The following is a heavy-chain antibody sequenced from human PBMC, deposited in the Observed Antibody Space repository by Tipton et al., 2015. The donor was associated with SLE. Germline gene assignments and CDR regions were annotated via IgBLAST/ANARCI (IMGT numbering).Heavy chain of an antibody. CDR3: ARGITMIVVVTRGDGFDS. Sequence: QSGAEVKKPGSSVKVSCKASGGTFSSYAISWVRQAPGQGLEWMGGIIPIFGTANYAQKFQGRVTITADESTSTAYMELSSLRSEDTAVYYCARGITMIVVVTRGDGFDSWGQGTMVTVSS. V-gene: IGHV1-69*01. D-gene: IGHD3-22*01. J-gene: IGHJ3*02. CDR2: IIPIFGTA. CDR1: GGTFSSYA.